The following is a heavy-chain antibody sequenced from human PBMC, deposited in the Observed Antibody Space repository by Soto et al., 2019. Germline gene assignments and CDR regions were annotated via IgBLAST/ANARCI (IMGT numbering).Heavy chain of an antibody. J-gene: IGHJ4*02. CDR3: ASHYYYDSSGYYKLREYYFGY. V-gene: IGHV6-1*01. CDR1: GDSVSSNSAA. D-gene: IGHD3-22*01. Sequence: SQTLSLTCAISGDSVSSNSAAWNWIRQTPSRGLEWLGRTYYRSKWYNDYAVSVKSRITINPDTSKNQFSLQLNSVTPEDTAVYYCASHYYYDSSGYYKLREYYFGYWGQGTLVTVSS. CDR2: TYYRSKWYN.